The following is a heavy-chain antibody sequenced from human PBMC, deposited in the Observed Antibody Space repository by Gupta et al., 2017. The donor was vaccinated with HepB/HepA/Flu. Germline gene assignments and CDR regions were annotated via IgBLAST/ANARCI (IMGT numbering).Heavy chain of an antibody. Sequence: QVQLQQWGAGLLKPSETLSLTCAVYGGSFSGYYWSWIRQPPGKGLEWIGEINHSGSTNYNPSLKSRVTISVDTSKNQFSLKLSSVTAADTAVYYCARGLLSSFYYYYYMDVWGKGATVTVSS. CDR2: INHSGST. CDR1: GGSFSGYY. D-gene: IGHD2-15*01. V-gene: IGHV4-34*01. J-gene: IGHJ6*03. CDR3: ARGLLSSFYYYYYMDV.